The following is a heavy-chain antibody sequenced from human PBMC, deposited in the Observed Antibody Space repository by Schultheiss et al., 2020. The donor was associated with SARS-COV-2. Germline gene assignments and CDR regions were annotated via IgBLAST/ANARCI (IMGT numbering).Heavy chain of an antibody. V-gene: IGHV4-34*01. D-gene: IGHD4-17*01. J-gene: IGHJ6*02. CDR1: AGSFSDYY. CDR3: ASLVTTRISSSYYAMDV. CDR2: INHSGST. Sequence: SETLSLTCAVSAGSFSDYYWGWIRQPPGKGLQWIGEINHSGSTKYNPSLKSRVTISVDTSKNQFSLKLSSVTAADTAVYYCASLVTTRISSSYYAMDVWGQGTTVTVSS.